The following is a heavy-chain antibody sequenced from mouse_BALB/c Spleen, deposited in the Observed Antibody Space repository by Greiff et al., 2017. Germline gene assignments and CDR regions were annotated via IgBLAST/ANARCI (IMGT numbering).Heavy chain of an antibody. D-gene: IGHD2-4*01. V-gene: IGHV2-9*02. CDR3: ARESTMITTGFAY. CDR1: GFSLTSYG. CDR2: IWAGGST. Sequence: VKVVESGPGLVAPSQSLSITCTVSGFSLTSYGVHWVRQPPGKGLEWLGVIWAGGSTNYNSALMSRLSISKDNSKSQVFLKMNSLQTDDTAMYYCARESTMITTGFAYWGQGTLVTVSA. J-gene: IGHJ3*01.